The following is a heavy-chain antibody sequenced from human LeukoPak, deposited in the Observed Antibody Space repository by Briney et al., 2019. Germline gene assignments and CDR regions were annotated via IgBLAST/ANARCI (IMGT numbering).Heavy chain of an antibody. CDR1: GGTFSSYA. D-gene: IGHD6-13*01. Sequence: SVKVSCKASGGTFSSYAISWVRQAPGQGLEWMGGIIPIFGTANYAQKFQGRVTITADESTSTAYMELSSLRSEDTAVYYCARASRVAAAGPNWFDPWGQGTLVTVSS. J-gene: IGHJ5*02. CDR2: IIPIFGTA. CDR3: ARASRVAAAGPNWFDP. V-gene: IGHV1-69*13.